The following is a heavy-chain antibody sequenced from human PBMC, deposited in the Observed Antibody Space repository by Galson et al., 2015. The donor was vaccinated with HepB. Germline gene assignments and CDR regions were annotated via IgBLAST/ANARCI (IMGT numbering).Heavy chain of an antibody. Sequence: SLRLSCAASGFTLSSYSMNWVRQAPGKGLEWVSSITSTSSYIYYADAVKGRFTSSRDTAKNSLYLQMNSLRAEDTAVYYCARLTTTYSNYVFPHLDHWGQGTLVTVSS. CDR1: GFTLSSYS. D-gene: IGHD4-11*01. CDR3: ARLTTTYSNYVFPHLDH. CDR2: ITSTSSYI. J-gene: IGHJ4*02. V-gene: IGHV3-21*01.